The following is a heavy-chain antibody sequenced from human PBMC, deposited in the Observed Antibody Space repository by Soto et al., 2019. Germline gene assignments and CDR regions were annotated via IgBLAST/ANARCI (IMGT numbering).Heavy chain of an antibody. Sequence: GGSLRLSCAASGFKFGDHYMTWIRQAPGKGLEWVSKISGDGTTQYYADSVKGRFTVSRDNTKNSLQLQMNRLRAEDTALYYCAGDPFYYASGFWGQGTLVTVSS. V-gene: IGHV3-11*01. J-gene: IGHJ4*02. D-gene: IGHD3-16*01. CDR2: ISGDGTTQ. CDR1: GFKFGDHY. CDR3: AGDPFYYASGF.